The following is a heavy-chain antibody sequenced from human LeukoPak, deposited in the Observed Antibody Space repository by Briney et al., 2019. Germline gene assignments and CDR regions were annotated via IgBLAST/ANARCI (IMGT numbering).Heavy chain of an antibody. Sequence: PGGSLRLSCTASGFTFGDYAISWFRQAPGKGLEWVGFIRSKAYGGTTEYAASVKGRFTISRDDSKSIAYLQMNSLKTEDTAVYYCTRIRRAATICDYWGQGTLVTVSS. D-gene: IGHD5-24*01. CDR2: IRSKAYGGTT. CDR3: TRIRRAATICDY. J-gene: IGHJ4*02. CDR1: GFTFGDYA. V-gene: IGHV3-49*03.